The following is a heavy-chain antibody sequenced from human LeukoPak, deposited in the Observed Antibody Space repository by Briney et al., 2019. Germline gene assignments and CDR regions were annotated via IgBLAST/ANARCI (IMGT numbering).Heavy chain of an antibody. V-gene: IGHV4-59*01. CDR3: ARGRGDSRGTSFDP. CDR2: IYYTGST. CDR1: GGSISTYY. J-gene: IGHJ5*02. Sequence: SETLSLTCIVSGGSISTYYWSWIRQPPGKGLEWIGYIYYTGSTTYNPSLKSRVSISVDTSKNKFSLDLNSVSAADTAVYYCARGRGDSRGTSFDPWDQGTLVTVSS. D-gene: IGHD3-10*01.